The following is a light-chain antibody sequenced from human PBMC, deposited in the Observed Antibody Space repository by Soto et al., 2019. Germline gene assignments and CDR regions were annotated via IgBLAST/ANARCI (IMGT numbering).Light chain of an antibody. CDR3: QQRSNWPPLFT. Sequence: FVLTQSPATLSLSPGERATLSCRASQSVSSYLAWYQQKPGQAPRLLIYDASNRATGIPARFSGSGSGTDFTLTISSLEPEDFAVYYCQQRSNWPPLFTFGPGTKVDIK. J-gene: IGKJ3*01. CDR1: QSVSSY. CDR2: DAS. V-gene: IGKV3-11*01.